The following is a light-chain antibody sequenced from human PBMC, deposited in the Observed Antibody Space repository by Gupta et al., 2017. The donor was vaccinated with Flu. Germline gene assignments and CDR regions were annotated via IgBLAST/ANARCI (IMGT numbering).Light chain of an antibody. CDR1: QSVSTY. V-gene: IGKV3-11*01. CDR3: QQRSNWPPNT. Sequence: ERATLSCRASQSVSTYLAWYRQKPGQAPRLLIYDASNRATGIPARFSGSGSGTDFTLTISSLEPEDFAVYYCQQRSNWPPNTFGQGTRLEIK. CDR2: DAS. J-gene: IGKJ5*01.